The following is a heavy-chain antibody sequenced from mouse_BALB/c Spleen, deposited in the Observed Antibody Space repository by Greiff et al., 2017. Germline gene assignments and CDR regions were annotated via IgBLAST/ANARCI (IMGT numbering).Heavy chain of an antibody. CDR2: ISYSGST. J-gene: IGHJ2*01. Sequence: EVKLQESGPGLVKPSQSLSLTCTVTGYSITSDYAWNWIRQFPGNKLEWMGYISYSGSTSYNPSLKSRISITRDTSKNQFFLQLNSVTTEDTATYYCARAYGSDFDYWGQGTTLTVSS. CDR1: GYSITSDYA. V-gene: IGHV3-2*02. CDR3: ARAYGSDFDY. D-gene: IGHD1-1*01.